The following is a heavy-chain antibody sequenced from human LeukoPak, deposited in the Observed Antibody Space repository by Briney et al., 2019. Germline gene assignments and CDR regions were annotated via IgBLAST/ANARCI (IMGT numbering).Heavy chain of an antibody. CDR2: INHSGST. CDR3: ARHSGYYDIYYYYYMDV. Sequence: SETLSLTCAVYGGSLSGYYWSWIRQPPGKGLEWIGEINHSGSTNYNPSLKSRVTISVDTSKNQFSLKLSSVTAADTAVYYCARHSGYYDIYYYYYMDVWGKGTTVTISS. CDR1: GGSLSGYY. D-gene: IGHD3-22*01. V-gene: IGHV4-34*01. J-gene: IGHJ6*03.